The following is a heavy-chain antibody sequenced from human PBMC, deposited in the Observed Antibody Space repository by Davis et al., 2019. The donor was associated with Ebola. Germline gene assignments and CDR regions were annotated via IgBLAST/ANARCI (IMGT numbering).Heavy chain of an antibody. Sequence: AASVKVSCKASGYTFNSHGISWVRQAPGQGLEWMAWISAYNGHTNYAQKFQGRLTLTTDTSTSAAYMELRSLRSDDTAVYYCARLDHLYGSGYWNDNWGQGTLVTVSS. V-gene: IGHV1-18*01. CDR3: ARLDHLYGSGYWNDN. CDR1: GYTFNSHG. CDR2: ISAYNGHT. J-gene: IGHJ4*02. D-gene: IGHD3-10*01.